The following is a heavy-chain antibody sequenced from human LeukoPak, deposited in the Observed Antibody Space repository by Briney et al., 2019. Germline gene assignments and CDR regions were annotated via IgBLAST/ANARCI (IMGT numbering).Heavy chain of an antibody. Sequence: GGSLRLSCAASGFTFSSYAMHWVRQAPGKGLEWVAVISYDGSNKYYADSVKGRFTISRDNSKNTLYLQMNSLRAEDTAVYYCAGILRSSSGYYFDYWGQGTLVTVSS. V-gene: IGHV3-30*14. CDR1: GFTFSSYA. D-gene: IGHD3-10*01. J-gene: IGHJ4*02. CDR3: AGILRSSSGYYFDY. CDR2: ISYDGSNK.